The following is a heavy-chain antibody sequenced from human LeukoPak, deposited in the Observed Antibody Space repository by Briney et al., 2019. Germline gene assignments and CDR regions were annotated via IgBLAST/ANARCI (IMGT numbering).Heavy chain of an antibody. Sequence: GGSLRLSCAVSGFTFSRYSMTWVRQAPGKGLEWVSHISGGRSSVYYADSVKGRFTIYRDNAKNSLYPQMNSLRDEDTAVYYCARKYGGYADYWGQGTLVTVSS. J-gene: IGHJ4*02. V-gene: IGHV3-48*02. CDR3: ARKYGGYADY. CDR2: ISGGRSSV. CDR1: GFTFSRYS. D-gene: IGHD5-12*01.